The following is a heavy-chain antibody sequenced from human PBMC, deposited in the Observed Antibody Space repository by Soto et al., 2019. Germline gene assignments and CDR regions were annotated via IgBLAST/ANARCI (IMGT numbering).Heavy chain of an antibody. CDR3: AXIXGDYGHNWFDP. CDR1: GASVSSASYY. V-gene: IGHV4-61*01. J-gene: IGHJ5*02. CDR2: VYFSGST. D-gene: IGHD4-17*01. Sequence: QVQLKESGPGLLKPSETLSLTCTVSGASVSSASYYWAWLRQPPGRGLEWIGSVYFSGSTSYIPSLKSRVTISVDTSKNQFSLNLASVXAXXXAVXXCAXIXGDYGHNWFDPWGLGTLVIVSP.